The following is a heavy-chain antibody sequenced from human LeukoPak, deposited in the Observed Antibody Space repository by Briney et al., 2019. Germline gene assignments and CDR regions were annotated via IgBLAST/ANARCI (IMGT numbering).Heavy chain of an antibody. Sequence: ASVKVSCKASGYTFTGYYIHWVRQAPGQGLEWMGWINPNSGGTNYAQKFQGRVAMPRDTSITTAYMELSGLRSDDTAIYYCARGKLAAPGRTGYNWFDPWGQGTLVTVSS. V-gene: IGHV1-2*02. CDR1: GYTFTGYY. CDR2: INPNSGGT. J-gene: IGHJ5*02. D-gene: IGHD6-13*01. CDR3: ARGKLAAPGRTGYNWFDP.